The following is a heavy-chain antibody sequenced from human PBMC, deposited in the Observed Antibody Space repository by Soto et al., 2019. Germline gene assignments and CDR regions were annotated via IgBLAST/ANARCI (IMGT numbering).Heavy chain of an antibody. D-gene: IGHD6-13*01. CDR1: GYTFTSFD. CDR3: ARGGPYFSSISWYEP. J-gene: IGHJ5*02. Sequence: ASVKVSCKASGYTFTSFDINWVRQATGQGPEWMGWVNPYSGNTGYAQKFRGRVTMTRDTSITTAYMELSSLRSDDTAVYYCARGGPYFSSISWYEPWGQGTLVTVSS. V-gene: IGHV1-8*01. CDR2: VNPYSGNT.